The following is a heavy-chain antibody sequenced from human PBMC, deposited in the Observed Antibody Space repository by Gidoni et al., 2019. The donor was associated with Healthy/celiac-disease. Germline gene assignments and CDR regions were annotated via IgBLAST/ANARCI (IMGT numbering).Heavy chain of an antibody. CDR2: ISSSSSYI. Sequence: EVQRVESGGGLVKPGGSLRLSCAASGFTFRSYSLNWVRQAPGKGLEWVSSISSSSSYIYYADSVKGRFTISRDNAKNSLYLQMNSLRAEDTAVYYCAIAVLDYGDYGCFDYWGQGTLVTVSS. D-gene: IGHD4-17*01. CDR1: GFTFRSYS. V-gene: IGHV3-21*01. J-gene: IGHJ4*02. CDR3: AIAVLDYGDYGCFDY.